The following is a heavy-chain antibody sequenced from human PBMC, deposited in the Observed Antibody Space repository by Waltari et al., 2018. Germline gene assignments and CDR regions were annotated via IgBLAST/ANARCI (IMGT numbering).Heavy chain of an antibody. Sequence: QVHLVRYGAAVKKPGASVKVSCTTSGYTVNKYYIQWVRQAPGQGLEWMGWVNPDTGGTHYTQRFQGRVTMTRDTSINTAYMELSRLRSDDTAVYYCARNSDASAILWFDSWGQGTLVTVSS. D-gene: IGHD3-3*01. CDR3: ARNSDASAILWFDS. CDR1: GYTVNKYY. CDR2: VNPDTGGT. J-gene: IGHJ5*01. V-gene: IGHV1-2*02.